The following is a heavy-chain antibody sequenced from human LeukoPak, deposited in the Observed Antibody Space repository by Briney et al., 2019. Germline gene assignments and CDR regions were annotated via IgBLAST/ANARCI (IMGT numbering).Heavy chain of an antibody. V-gene: IGHV3-30*02. CDR3: GKVQLHHDYGDAFDY. J-gene: IGHJ4*02. CDR2: IRYDGSNK. Sequence: GGSLRLSCAASGFTFSSYGMHWVRQAPGKGLEWVAFIRYDGSNKYYADSVKGRFTTSRDNSKNTLYLQMNSLRAEDTAVYYCGKVQLHHDYGDAFDYWGQGTLVTVSS. D-gene: IGHD4-17*01. CDR1: GFTFSSYG.